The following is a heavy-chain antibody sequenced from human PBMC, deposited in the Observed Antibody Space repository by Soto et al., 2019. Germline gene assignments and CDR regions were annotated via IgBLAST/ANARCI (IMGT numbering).Heavy chain of an antibody. V-gene: IGHV1-69*06. CDR1: GGTFKRFA. Sequence: QVQLVQSGAEMKKPGTSVKVSCKASGGTFKRFAISWVREAPGQGLQWMGGVIPSFGTTHYAQNFQGRITITADKSTSTVYLELSTLRSEDTAVYFCATGYPYSDFRYTAFDSWGQGTPVTVSS. CDR3: ATGYPYSDFRYTAFDS. CDR2: VIPSFGTT. D-gene: IGHD3-16*02. J-gene: IGHJ4*02.